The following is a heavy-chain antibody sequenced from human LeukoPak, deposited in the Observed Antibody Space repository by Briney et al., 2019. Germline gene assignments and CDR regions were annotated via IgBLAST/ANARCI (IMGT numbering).Heavy chain of an antibody. J-gene: IGHJ4*02. CDR2: IYPGDSDT. D-gene: IGHD1-26*01. CDR1: GYSFTNYW. V-gene: IGHV5-51*03. Sequence: GESLKISCKASGYSFTNYWIGWVRQMPGKGLEGMGIIYPGDSDTKYSPSIQGPVTISADKSTTTAYLHWSSLKASDSGIYYCAAPQVLYGGGRPFGSWGQGTQVTVSS. CDR3: AAPQVLYGGGRPFGS.